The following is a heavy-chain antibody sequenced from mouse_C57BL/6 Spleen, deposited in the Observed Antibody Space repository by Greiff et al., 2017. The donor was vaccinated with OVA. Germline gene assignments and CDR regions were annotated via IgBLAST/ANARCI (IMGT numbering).Heavy chain of an antibody. CDR1: GYTFTSYW. CDR3: ARHEEDLRRWYFDV. CDR2: IDPSDSYT. D-gene: IGHD2-12*01. V-gene: IGHV1-69*01. Sequence: QVQLKQPGAELVMPGASVKLSCKASGYTFTSYWMHWVKQRPGQGLEWIGEIDPSDSYTNYNQKFKGKSTLTVYKSSSTVYMELSRLTSEDSAVYFCARHEEDLRRWYFDVWGTGTTVTVSS. J-gene: IGHJ1*03.